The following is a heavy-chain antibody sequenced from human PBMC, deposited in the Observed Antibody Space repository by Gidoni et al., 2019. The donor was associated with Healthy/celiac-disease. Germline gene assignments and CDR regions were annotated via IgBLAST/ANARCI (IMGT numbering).Heavy chain of an antibody. Sequence: QVQLVESGGGVVQPGRSLRLSCAASGFTFSSYGMHWVRQAPGKGLEWVAVISYDGSNKYYADSVKGRFTISRDNSKNTLYLQMNSLRAEDTAVYYCAKDAGGSYFRGYFDYWGQGTLVTVSS. V-gene: IGHV3-30*18. CDR2: ISYDGSNK. CDR3: AKDAGGSYFRGYFDY. J-gene: IGHJ4*02. D-gene: IGHD1-26*01. CDR1: GFTFSSYG.